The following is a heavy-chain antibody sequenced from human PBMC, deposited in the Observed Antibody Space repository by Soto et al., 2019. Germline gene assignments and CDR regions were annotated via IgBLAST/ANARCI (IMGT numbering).Heavy chain of an antibody. D-gene: IGHD1-1*01. V-gene: IGHV3-30-3*01. CDR2: ISSDGNSK. Sequence: QVQLVESGGGVVHPGRSLRLSCAASGFAFNRYTMHWVRQAPGKGLEWVALISSDGNSKYYADSVKGRFTISRDSSKNTCNRHMNGLRPEETPWYSCAEVPGGQAHNSTSGMDAGAKGPRSPSP. CDR3: AEVPGGQAHNSTSGMDA. CDR1: GFAFNRYT. J-gene: IGHJ6*02.